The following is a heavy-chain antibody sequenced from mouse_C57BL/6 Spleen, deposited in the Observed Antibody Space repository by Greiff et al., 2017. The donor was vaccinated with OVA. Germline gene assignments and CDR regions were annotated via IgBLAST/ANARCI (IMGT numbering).Heavy chain of an antibody. CDR1: GYSFTSYY. D-gene: IGHD3-2*01. Sequence: VKLVESGPELVKPGASVKISCKASGYSFTSYYIHWVKQRPGQGLEWIGWIYPGSGNTKYNEKFKGKATLTADTSSSTAYMQLSSLTSEDSAVYYCARSRQLMDYWGQGTSVTVSS. J-gene: IGHJ4*01. CDR3: ARSRQLMDY. CDR2: IYPGSGNT. V-gene: IGHV1-66*01.